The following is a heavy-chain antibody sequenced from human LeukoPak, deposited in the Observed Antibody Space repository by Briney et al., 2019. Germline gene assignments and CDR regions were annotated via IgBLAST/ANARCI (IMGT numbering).Heavy chain of an antibody. CDR2: ISYDGSNK. D-gene: IGHD5-24*01. Sequence: GGSLRLSCAASGFTFSSYGMHWVRQAPGKGLEWVAVISYDGSNKYYADSVKGRFTISRDNSKNTLYLQMNSLRAENTAVYYCAKAVEMATINYFDYWGQGTLVTVSS. CDR1: GFTFSSYG. CDR3: AKAVEMATINYFDY. J-gene: IGHJ4*02. V-gene: IGHV3-30*18.